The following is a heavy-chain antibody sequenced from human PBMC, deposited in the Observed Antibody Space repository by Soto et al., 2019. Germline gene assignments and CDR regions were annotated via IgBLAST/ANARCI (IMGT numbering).Heavy chain of an antibody. D-gene: IGHD1-1*01. J-gene: IGHJ4*02. Sequence: VGSLRLSCAASGITLSSYAMSWVRQAPGKGPEWVSGISASGGSTSYADSVKGRFTISGDNYKNTLYLQMNSMRADDTAVYHCAKGQHTRTYRFYFDYWGQRALVTVSP. V-gene: IGHV3-23*01. CDR2: ISASGGST. CDR3: AKGQHTRTYRFYFDY. CDR1: GITLSSYA.